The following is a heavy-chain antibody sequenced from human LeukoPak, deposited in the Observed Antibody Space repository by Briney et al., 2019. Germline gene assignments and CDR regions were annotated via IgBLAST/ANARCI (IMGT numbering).Heavy chain of an antibody. CDR2: IRYDGSNK. Sequence: PGGSLRLSCAASGFTFSSYGMHWVRQAPGKGLEWVSFIRYDGSNKYYADSVKGRFTISRDNSKNTLYLQMNSLRAEDTAVYYCAKDAGYSYGRSIDYWGQGTLVTVSS. J-gene: IGHJ4*02. CDR3: AKDAGYSYGRSIDY. CDR1: GFTFSSYG. D-gene: IGHD5-18*01. V-gene: IGHV3-30*02.